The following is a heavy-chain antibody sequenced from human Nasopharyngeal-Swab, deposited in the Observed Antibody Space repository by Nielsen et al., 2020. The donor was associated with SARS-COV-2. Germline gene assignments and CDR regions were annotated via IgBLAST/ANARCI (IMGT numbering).Heavy chain of an antibody. V-gene: IGHV3-21*01. D-gene: IGHD1-26*01. CDR2: ISSSSSYI. J-gene: IGHJ4*02. Sequence: GESLKISCAASGFTFSSYSMNWVRQAPGKGLEWVSSISSSSSYIYYADSVKGRFTISRDNAKNSLYLQMNSLRAEDTAVYYCARGRGGSYFSYFEYWGQGTLVTVPS. CDR1: GFTFSSYS. CDR3: ARGRGGSYFSYFEY.